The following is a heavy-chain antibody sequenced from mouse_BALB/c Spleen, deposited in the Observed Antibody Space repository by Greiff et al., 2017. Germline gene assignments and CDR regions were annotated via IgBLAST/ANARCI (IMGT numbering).Heavy chain of an antibody. CDR2: IWAGGST. J-gene: IGHJ4*01. CDR3: AREMITYAMDY. Sequence: VQGVESGPGLVAPSQSLSITCTVSGFSLTSYGVHWVRQPPGKGLEWLGVIWAGGSTNYNSALMSRLSISKDNSKSQVFLKMNSLQTDDTAMYYCAREMITYAMDYWGQGTSVTVSS. CDR1: GFSLTSYG. D-gene: IGHD2-4*01. V-gene: IGHV2-9*02.